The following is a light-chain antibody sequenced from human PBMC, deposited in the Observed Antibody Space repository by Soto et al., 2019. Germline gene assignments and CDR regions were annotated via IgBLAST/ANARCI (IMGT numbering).Light chain of an antibody. Sequence: DVVMTQSPLFLSVTLGQPASISCRSSQSLVFSGGNTYLNWFQQRPGQSPRRLIYKVSNRDSGVPDRFSGSGAGTDFTLKISRVEAEYVGVYYCMQGAHWPFTFGPGTKLDIK. CDR1: QSLVFSGGNTY. CDR2: KVS. J-gene: IGKJ3*01. CDR3: MQGAHWPFT. V-gene: IGKV2-30*01.